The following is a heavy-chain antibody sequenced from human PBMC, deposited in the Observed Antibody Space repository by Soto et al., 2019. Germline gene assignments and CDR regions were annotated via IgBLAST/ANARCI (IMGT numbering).Heavy chain of an antibody. D-gene: IGHD3-9*01. CDR2: ISGSDTNI. Sequence: PGGSLRLSCAVSGFTVSNNYMSWVRQAPGKGLEWVSVISGSDTNIYYADSVKGRSTISRDNSKNTLYLHMNSLRAEDTAVYYCVKFDFYTVYSDYWGQGALVTVSS. J-gene: IGHJ4*02. V-gene: IGHV3-23*01. CDR3: VKFDFYTVYSDY. CDR1: GFTVSNNY.